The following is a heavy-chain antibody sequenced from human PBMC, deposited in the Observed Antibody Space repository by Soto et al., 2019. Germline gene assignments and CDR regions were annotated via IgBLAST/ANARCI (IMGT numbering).Heavy chain of an antibody. D-gene: IGHD2-2*01. CDR1: GFTFNNAW. Sequence: EVQLVESGGGLVKPGGSLRLSCAGSGFTFNNAWMSWVGQAPGKGLEWVGRIKRKTEGGTTDYAAPVKGRFTISRDDSKNTLYLQMNSLKTEDTAVYSCNTDPYYCSSTSCPDALDIWGQGTMVTVSS. V-gene: IGHV3-15*01. CDR2: IKRKTEGGTT. CDR3: NTDPYYCSSTSCPDALDI. J-gene: IGHJ3*02.